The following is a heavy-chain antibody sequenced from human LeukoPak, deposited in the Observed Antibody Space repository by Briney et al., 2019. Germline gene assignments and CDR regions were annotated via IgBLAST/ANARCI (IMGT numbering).Heavy chain of an antibody. CDR3: ARLSPLIYFDY. Sequence: PGGSLRLSCAASGFTFSSYWMSWVRQAPGKGLEWVANIKHDGSEKYYVDSVKGRFTISRDNAKNSLYLQMNSLRAEDTAVYYCARLSPLIYFDYWGQGTLVTVSS. CDR2: IKHDGSEK. V-gene: IGHV3-7*01. CDR1: GFTFSSYW. D-gene: IGHD2-8*01. J-gene: IGHJ4*02.